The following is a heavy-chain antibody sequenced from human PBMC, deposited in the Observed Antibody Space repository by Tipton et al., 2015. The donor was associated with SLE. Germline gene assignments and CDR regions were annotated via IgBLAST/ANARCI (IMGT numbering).Heavy chain of an antibody. J-gene: IGHJ6*02. V-gene: IGHV3-23*01. CDR3: AKIVAAAGTWYYYYYGIDV. D-gene: IGHD6-13*01. Sequence: LSLTCAVYGGSFSGYYWSWVRQAPGKGLEWVSAISGSGGSTYYADSVKGRFTISRDNSKNTLYLQMNSLRAEDTAVYYCAKIVAAAGTWYYYYYGIDVWGQGTTVTVFS. CDR1: GGSFSGYY. CDR2: ISGSGGST.